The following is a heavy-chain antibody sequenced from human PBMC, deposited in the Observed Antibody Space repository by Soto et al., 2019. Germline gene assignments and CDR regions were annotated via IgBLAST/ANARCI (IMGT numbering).Heavy chain of an antibody. Sequence: GVSLRLSCAASGFTFDYYAMHWVRQAPGKGLEWVSGISWNSGSIGYADSVKGRFTISRDNAKNSLYLQMNSLRAEDTALYYCAKDDAAANYYGMDVWGQGTTVTVSS. D-gene: IGHD2-2*01. CDR2: ISWNSGSI. CDR3: AKDDAAANYYGMDV. V-gene: IGHV3-9*01. J-gene: IGHJ6*02. CDR1: GFTFDYYA.